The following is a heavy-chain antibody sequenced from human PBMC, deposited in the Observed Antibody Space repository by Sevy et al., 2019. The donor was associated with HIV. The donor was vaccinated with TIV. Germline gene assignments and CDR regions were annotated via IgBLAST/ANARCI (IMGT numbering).Heavy chain of an antibody. V-gene: IGHV5-51*01. CDR2: IHFANSNT. D-gene: IGHD1-1*01. CDR1: GYKFTSSW. CDR3: ARPTDTGGLDY. Sequence: GESLKISCSGSGYKFTSSWIGWVRQKPGKGLEWMGDIHFANSNTKYSPSFQGQVTISADKSIHTAYFQWSSLKASDTAVYYCARPTDTGGLDYWGQGTLVTVSS. J-gene: IGHJ4*02.